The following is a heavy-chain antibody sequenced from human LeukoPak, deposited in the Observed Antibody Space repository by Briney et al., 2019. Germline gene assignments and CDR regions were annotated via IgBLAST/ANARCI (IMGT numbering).Heavy chain of an antibody. J-gene: IGHJ4*02. CDR1: GGSISSYY. CDR2: IYTSGNT. D-gene: IGHD6-6*01. V-gene: IGHV4-4*09. Sequence: SETLSLTCTVSGGSISSYYWNWIRQPPGKGLEWIGYIYTSGNTNYNPSLKSRVTISVDTSKNQFSLKVSSVTAADTAVYYCARRKQSYCSSSPYFDYWGQGTLVTVSS. CDR3: ARRKQSYCSSSPYFDY.